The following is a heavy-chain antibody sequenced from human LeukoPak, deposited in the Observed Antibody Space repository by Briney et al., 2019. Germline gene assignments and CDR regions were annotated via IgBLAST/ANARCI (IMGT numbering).Heavy chain of an antibody. V-gene: IGHV3-23*01. D-gene: IGHD6-13*01. J-gene: IGHJ4*02. CDR2: IGGSGSYT. CDR3: ARDWYDY. CDR1: GFTFSSYA. Sequence: GGSLRLSCAASGFTFSSYAMSWVRQAPGKGLEWVSVIGGSGSYTYYADSVKGRFTISRDNSKDTLYLQMNSLRAEDTAVYYCARDWYDYWGQGTLVTVSS.